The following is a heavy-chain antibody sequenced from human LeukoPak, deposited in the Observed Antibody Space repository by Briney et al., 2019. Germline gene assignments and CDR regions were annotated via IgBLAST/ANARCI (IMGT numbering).Heavy chain of an antibody. CDR1: GFTFSSYA. D-gene: IGHD3-22*01. CDR2: ISGSGGST. J-gene: IGHJ4*02. Sequence: GGSLRLSCAAPGFTFSSYAMSWVRQAPGKGLEWVSAISGSGGSTYYADSVKGRFTISRDNSKNTLYLQMNSLRAEDTAVYYCAKSWATYYYDSSGEMGFDYWGQGTLVAVSS. CDR3: AKSWATYYYDSSGEMGFDY. V-gene: IGHV3-23*01.